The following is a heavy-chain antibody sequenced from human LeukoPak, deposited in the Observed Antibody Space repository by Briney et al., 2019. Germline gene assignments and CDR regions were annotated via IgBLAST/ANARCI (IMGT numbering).Heavy chain of an antibody. CDR1: GYTFTGYY. CDR3: AKSAKVYSSASSGYY. J-gene: IGHJ4*02. Sequence: GASVKVSCKASGYTFTGYYMHWVRQAPGQGLEWMGWINPNSGGTNYAQKFQGRVTMTRDTSISTAYMELSRLRSDDTAVYYCAKSAKVYSSASSGYYWGQGTLVTVSS. D-gene: IGHD6-19*01. CDR2: INPNSGGT. V-gene: IGHV1-2*02.